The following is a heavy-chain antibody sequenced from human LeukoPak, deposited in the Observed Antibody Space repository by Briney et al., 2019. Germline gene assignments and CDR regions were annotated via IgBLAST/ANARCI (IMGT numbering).Heavy chain of an antibody. D-gene: IGHD2-21*01. CDR1: GGSISSYY. J-gene: IGHJ5*02. CDR3: ARAYRDCSGGYCFFDGFDP. Sequence: SETLSLTCTVSGGSISSYYWSWIRQPPGKGLEWIGYIYTSESTNYNPSLNYNPSLKSRVTISIDTSKNQFSLKLSSVTAADTAVYYCARAYRDCSGGYCFFDGFDPWGQGTLVLVSS. V-gene: IGHV4-59*01. CDR2: IYTSESTNYNPSL.